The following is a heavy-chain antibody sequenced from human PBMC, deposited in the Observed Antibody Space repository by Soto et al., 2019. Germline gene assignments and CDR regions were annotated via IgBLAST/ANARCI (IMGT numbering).Heavy chain of an antibody. J-gene: IGHJ6*03. V-gene: IGHV5-51*01. D-gene: IGHD3-3*01. CDR1: GYSFTSYW. CDR2: IYPGDSDT. Sequence: GESLKISCKGSGYSFTSYWIGWVRQMPGKGLEWMGIIYPGDSDTRYSPSFQGQVTISADKSISTAYLQWSSLKASDTAMYYCARGAYYDFWSGYYTGRYYYYYMDVWGKGTTVTVSS. CDR3: ARGAYYDFWSGYYTGRYYYYYMDV.